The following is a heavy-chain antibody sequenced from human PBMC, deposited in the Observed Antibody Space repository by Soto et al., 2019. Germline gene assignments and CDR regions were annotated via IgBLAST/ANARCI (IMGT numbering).Heavy chain of an antibody. CDR1: GGTFSSYA. J-gene: IGHJ6*02. V-gene: IGHV1-69*01. Sequence: QVQLVQSGAEVKKPGSSVKVSCKASGGTFSSYAISWVRQAPGQGLEWMGGIIPIFGTANYAQKFQGRVTINADESTSTAYMELSSLRSEDTAVYYCARGGTGAYYYGSGSYYSYYGMDVWGQGTTVTVSS. D-gene: IGHD3-10*01. CDR2: IIPIFGTA. CDR3: ARGGTGAYYYGSGSYYSYYGMDV.